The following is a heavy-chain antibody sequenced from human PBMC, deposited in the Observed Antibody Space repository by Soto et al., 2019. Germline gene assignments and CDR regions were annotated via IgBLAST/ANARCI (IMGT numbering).Heavy chain of an antibody. J-gene: IGHJ4*02. V-gene: IGHV4-34*01. Sequence: SETLSLTCAVYGGSFSGYYWSWIRQPPGKGLEWIGEINHSGSTNYNPSLKSRVTISVDTSKNQFSLKLSSVTAADTAVYYCARIDGSLSSSNLFDYWGQGTLVTVSS. CDR2: INHSGST. D-gene: IGHD6-6*01. CDR1: GGSFSGYY. CDR3: ARIDGSLSSSNLFDY.